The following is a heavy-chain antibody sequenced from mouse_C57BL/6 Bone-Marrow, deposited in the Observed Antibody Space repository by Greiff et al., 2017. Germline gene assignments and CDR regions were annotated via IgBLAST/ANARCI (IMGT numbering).Heavy chain of an antibody. V-gene: IGHV1-54*01. CDR3: ARSGAYYSNYEAMDY. CDR1: GYAFTNYL. J-gene: IGHJ4*01. CDR2: INPGSGGT. D-gene: IGHD2-5*01. Sequence: QVQLQQSGAELVRPGTSVKVSCKASGYAFTNYLIEWVKQRPGQGLEWIGVINPGSGGTNYNEKFKGKATLTADKSSSTAYMQRSSLTSEDSAVYFCARSGAYYSNYEAMDYWGQGTSVTVSS.